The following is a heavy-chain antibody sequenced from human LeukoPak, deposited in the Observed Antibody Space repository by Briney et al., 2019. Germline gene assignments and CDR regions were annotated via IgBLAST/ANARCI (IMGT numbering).Heavy chain of an antibody. CDR3: ARSLTGVTSY. J-gene: IGHJ4*02. Sequence: PGGSLRLSCAASGFTFSSYWMTWVRQAPGKGLEWVANIKPDGSEESYVDSVRGRFTISRDNAKNSLYLQMNSLRAEDTAVYYCARSLTGVTSYWGQGTLVTVSS. CDR2: IKPDGSEE. V-gene: IGHV3-7*01. CDR1: GFTFSSYW. D-gene: IGHD7-27*01.